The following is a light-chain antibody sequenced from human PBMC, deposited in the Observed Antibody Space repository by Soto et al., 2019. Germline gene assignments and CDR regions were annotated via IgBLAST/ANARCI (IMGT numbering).Light chain of an antibody. V-gene: IGLV2-11*01. CDR2: DVS. CDR3: CSYAGSYASDYV. CDR1: SSDVGAYDY. Sequence: QSALTQPPSVSGSPGQSVTISCTGTSSDVGAYDYVSWYQQHPGKAPKLMIYDVSKRPSGVPDLFSGSKSGNTASLTISGLQAEDEADYYCCSYAGSYASDYVFGAGTKLTVL. J-gene: IGLJ1*01.